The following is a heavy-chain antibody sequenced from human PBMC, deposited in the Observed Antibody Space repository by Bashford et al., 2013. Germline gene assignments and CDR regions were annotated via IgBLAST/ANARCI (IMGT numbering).Heavy chain of an antibody. CDR3: VRVRYSGSYSLFDY. CDR1: GGSISSYY. J-gene: IGHJ4*02. Sequence: SETLSLTCTVSGGSISSYYWSWIRQPPGKGLEWIGYIYYSGITNYNPSLKSRVTISVDTSKNMVYLQMNSLRADDTAVYYCVRVRYSGSYSLFDYWGQGSLVTVSS. CDR2: IYYSGIT. D-gene: IGHD3-10*01. V-gene: IGHV4-59*12.